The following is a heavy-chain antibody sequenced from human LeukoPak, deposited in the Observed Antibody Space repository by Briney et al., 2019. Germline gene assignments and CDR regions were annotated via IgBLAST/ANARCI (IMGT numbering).Heavy chain of an antibody. V-gene: IGHV4-34*01. CDR1: GGSFSGYY. CDR3: ARGLLLWFGELSFFDY. Sequence: SETLSLTCAVYGGSFSGYYWSWIRQPPGKGLEWIGEINHSGSTNYNPSLKSRVTISVDTSKNQLSLKLSSVTAADTAVYYCARGLLLWFGELSFFDYWGQGTLVTVSS. CDR2: INHSGST. D-gene: IGHD3-10*01. J-gene: IGHJ4*02.